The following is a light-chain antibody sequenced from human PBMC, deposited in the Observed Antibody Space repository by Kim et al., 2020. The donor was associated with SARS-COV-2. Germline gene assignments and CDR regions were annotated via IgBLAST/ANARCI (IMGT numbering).Light chain of an antibody. CDR2: GNS. J-gene: IGLJ3*02. V-gene: IGLV1-40*01. CDR3: QSYDSSLSGWV. Sequence: QRVTISCTGSSSNIGADYDVHWYQYLPGTVPKLLIYGNSNRPSGVPDRFSGSKSGTSASLAITGLQAEDEADYYCQSYDSSLSGWVFGGGTKLTVL. CDR1: SSNIGADYD.